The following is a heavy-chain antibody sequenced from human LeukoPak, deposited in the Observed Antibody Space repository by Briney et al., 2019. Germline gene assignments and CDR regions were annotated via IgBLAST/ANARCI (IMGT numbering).Heavy chain of an antibody. CDR3: ARLYGGNGDY. Sequence: SETLFLTCTVSGGSISSYYWSWIRQPPGKRLEWIGCIYYSGSTNYNPSLKSRVTMSVDTSKNQFSLKLSSVTAADTAVYYCARLYGGNGDYWGQGTLVTVSS. J-gene: IGHJ4*02. D-gene: IGHD2-15*01. CDR1: GGSISSYY. CDR2: IYYSGST. V-gene: IGHV4-59*08.